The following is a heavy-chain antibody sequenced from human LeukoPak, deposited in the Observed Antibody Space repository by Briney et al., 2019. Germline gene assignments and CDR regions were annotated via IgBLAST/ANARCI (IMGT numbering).Heavy chain of an antibody. J-gene: IGHJ1*01. D-gene: IGHD2-15*01. CDR2: IGTEGDT. V-gene: IGHV3-13*01. CDR3: ARSFHCSGGRCYLDFLL. Sequence: QSGGSLRLSCAASGFTFNNYDMRWVRQATGKGLEWVAAIGTEGDTYYPASVKGRFTISSENGNNSLFLQMDSLRAGDSAVYYCARSFHCSGGRCYLDFLLWGQGTLVTVSS. CDR1: GFTFNNYD.